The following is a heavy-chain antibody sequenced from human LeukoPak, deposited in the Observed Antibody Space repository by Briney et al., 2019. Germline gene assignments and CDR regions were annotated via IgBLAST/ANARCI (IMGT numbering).Heavy chain of an antibody. Sequence: ASVKVSCKASGYTFTSYGISWVRQAPGQGLEWMGWISAYNGNTNYAQKLQGRVTMTTDTSTSTAYMELRSLRSDDTAVYYCARGPTSETCGGAFDIWGQGTMVTVSS. CDR1: GYTFTSYG. J-gene: IGHJ3*02. V-gene: IGHV1-18*01. D-gene: IGHD3-16*01. CDR2: ISAYNGNT. CDR3: ARGPTSETCGGAFDI.